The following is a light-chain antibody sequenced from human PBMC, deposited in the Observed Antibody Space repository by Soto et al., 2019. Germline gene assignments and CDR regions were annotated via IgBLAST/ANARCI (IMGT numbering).Light chain of an antibody. CDR2: AAS. V-gene: IGKV1-12*01. J-gene: IGKJ3*01. CDR3: QQSSSLPPGFT. Sequence: DIQMTQSPSSVSASIGDSVTITCRASQNIGNRLAWFQQKPGKPPKLLIEAASTLEIGVPSTFSGSGSGTEFSLTISSLGPEDFATYYCQQSSSLPPGFTFGPGTTVDIK. CDR1: QNIGNR.